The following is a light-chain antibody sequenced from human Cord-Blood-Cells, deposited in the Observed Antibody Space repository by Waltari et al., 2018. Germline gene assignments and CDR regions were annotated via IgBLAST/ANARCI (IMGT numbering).Light chain of an antibody. CDR1: QSHLHSNGYNY. V-gene: IGKV2-28*01. Sequence: IVMTQSPLSLPVTPGEPASISCRSSQSHLHSNGYNYLDWYLQKPGQSPKLLIYLGSNRASGVPDRFSGSGSGTDFTLKISRVEAEDVGVYYCMQALQTPRTFGQGTKVEIK. CDR3: MQALQTPRT. CDR2: LGS. J-gene: IGKJ1*01.